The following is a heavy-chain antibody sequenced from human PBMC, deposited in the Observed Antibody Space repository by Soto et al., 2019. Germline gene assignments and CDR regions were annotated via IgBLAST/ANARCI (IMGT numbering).Heavy chain of an antibody. CDR1: GYTFTSYG. V-gene: IGHV1-18*01. CDR2: ISAYNGNT. CDR3: ASWDGMGAAAGRYGYYGMDV. Sequence: RASVKVSCKASGYTFTSYGISWVRQAPGQGLEWMGWISAYNGNTNYAQKLQGRVTMTTDTSTSTAYMELRSLRSDDTAVYYCASWDGMGAAAGRYGYYGMDVWGQGTTVTVSS. J-gene: IGHJ6*02. D-gene: IGHD6-13*01.